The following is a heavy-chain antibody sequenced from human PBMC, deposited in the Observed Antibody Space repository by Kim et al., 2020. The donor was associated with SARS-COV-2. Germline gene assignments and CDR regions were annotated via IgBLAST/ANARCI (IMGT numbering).Heavy chain of an antibody. J-gene: IGHJ2*01. V-gene: IGHV1-69*01. D-gene: IGHD4-17*01. CDR3: ASTVTTSYWFFDL. Sequence: YAQKFQGRVTITADESTSTVYMDLKSLTSDDTAVYFCASTVTTSYWFFDLWGRGTLVAVSS.